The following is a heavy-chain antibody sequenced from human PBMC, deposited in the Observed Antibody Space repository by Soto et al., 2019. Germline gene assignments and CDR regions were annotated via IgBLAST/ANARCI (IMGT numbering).Heavy chain of an antibody. CDR3: ARERRRLGESTIKEYFDY. CDR2: ISSSSSYI. Sequence: EVQLVESGGGLVKPGGSLRLSCAASGFTFSSYSMNWLRQAPGTGLEWVASISSSSSYIYYADSVKGRFTISRDNAKNSTNLQTNRLRAEDTAVYYCARERRRLGESTIKEYFDYWGQGTLVTVS. CDR1: GFTFSSYS. D-gene: IGHD3-16*01. V-gene: IGHV3-21*01. J-gene: IGHJ4*02.